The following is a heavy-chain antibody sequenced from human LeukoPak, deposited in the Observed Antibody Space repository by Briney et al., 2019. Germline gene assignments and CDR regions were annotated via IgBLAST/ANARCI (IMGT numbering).Heavy chain of an antibody. J-gene: IGHJ6*02. V-gene: IGHV1-3*01. D-gene: IGHD3-9*01. CDR3: ARDFPNYDILTGYSPIDGHYYYYGMDV. Sequence: ASVKVSCKASGYTFNSHPMHWVRQAPGQRLEWMGWINADNGNTRYSQKLQGRVTITRDTSANTAYMELRSLRSDDTAVYYCARDFPNYDILTGYSPIDGHYYYYGMDVWGQGTTVTVSS. CDR1: GYTFNSHP. CDR2: INADNGNT.